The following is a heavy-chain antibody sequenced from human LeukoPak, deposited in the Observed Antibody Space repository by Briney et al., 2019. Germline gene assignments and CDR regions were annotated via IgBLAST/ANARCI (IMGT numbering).Heavy chain of an antibody. D-gene: IGHD3-22*01. V-gene: IGHV3-23*01. J-gene: IGHJ4*02. CDR2: ISGSGGST. CDR3: AKDTEDSDYYDSSGYYDY. Sequence: GGSLGLSCAASGFTFSSYAMSWVRQAPGKGLEWVSAISGSGGSTYYADSVKSRFTISRDNSKNTLYLQMNSLRAEDTAVYYCAKDTEDSDYYDSSGYYDYWGQGTLVTVSS. CDR1: GFTFSSYA.